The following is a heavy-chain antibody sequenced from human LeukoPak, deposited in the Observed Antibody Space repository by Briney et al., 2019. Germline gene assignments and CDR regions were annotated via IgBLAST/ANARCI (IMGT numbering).Heavy chain of an antibody. D-gene: IGHD6-13*01. CDR1: GFTFDDYG. V-gene: IGHV3-20*01. CDR3: GRGIAAAGMFDY. Sequence: PGGSLRLSCAASGFTFDDYGMSWVRQAPGKGLEWVSGINWNGGSTGYADSVKGRFTISRDNAKNSLYLQMNSLRAEDTALYHCGRGIAAAGMFDYWGRETLATVSS. CDR2: INWNGGST. J-gene: IGHJ4*02.